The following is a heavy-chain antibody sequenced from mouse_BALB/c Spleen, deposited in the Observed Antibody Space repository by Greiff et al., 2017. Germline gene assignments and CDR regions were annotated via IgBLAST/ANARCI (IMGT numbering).Heavy chain of an antibody. CDR3: ARSTILRPFDY. V-gene: IGHV3-2*02. D-gene: IGHD1-2*01. Sequence: DVKLVESGPGLVKPSQSLSLTCTVTGYSITSDYAWNWIRQFPGNKLEWMGYISYSGSTSYNPSLKSRISITRDTSKNQFFLQLNSVTTEDTATYYCARSTILRPFDYWGQGTTLTVSS. CDR2: ISYSGST. CDR1: GYSITSDYA. J-gene: IGHJ2*01.